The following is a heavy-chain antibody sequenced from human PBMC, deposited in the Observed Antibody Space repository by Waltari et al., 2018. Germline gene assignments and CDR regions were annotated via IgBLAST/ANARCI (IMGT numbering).Heavy chain of an antibody. V-gene: IGHV1-46*01. J-gene: IGHJ4*02. CDR1: GYTFTSYY. CDR2: INPSGGST. Sequence: QVQLVQSGAEVKKPGASVKVSCKASGYTFTSYYMHWVRQAPGQGLEWMGIINPSGGSTSYAQKFQGRVTMTRDTSTSTVYMELSSLRSEDTAVYYCARDLTYGSGSYYNVFVYWGQGTLVTVSS. CDR3: ARDLTYGSGSYYNVFVY. D-gene: IGHD3-10*01.